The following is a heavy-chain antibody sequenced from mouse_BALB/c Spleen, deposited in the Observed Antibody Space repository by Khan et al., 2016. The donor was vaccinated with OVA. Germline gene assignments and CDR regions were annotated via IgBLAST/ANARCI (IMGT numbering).Heavy chain of an antibody. V-gene: IGHV1-80*01. CDR3: ARNGYDYFAY. Sequence: QVQLKESGAELVRPGSSVKISCKASGYALSNYWMNWVKQRPGQGLEWIGQIYPGDGDTSFNGKFRGKATLTADKSSSTAYMQLSSLTSEDSAVYFCARNGYDYFAYWGQGTLVTVSA. D-gene: IGHD2-14*01. CDR2: IYPGDGDT. CDR1: GYALSNYW. J-gene: IGHJ3*01.